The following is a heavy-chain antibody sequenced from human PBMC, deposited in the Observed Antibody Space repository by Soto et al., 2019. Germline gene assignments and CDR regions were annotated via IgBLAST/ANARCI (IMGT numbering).Heavy chain of an antibody. Sequence: LSLTCTVSGGSMTNFYWTWIRQPPGKGLEWIGYIYYTGTTNYNPSLKSRVTISVDTSKNQFSLKLSSVTAADTAVYYCARVLRADYWGRVTLVTVSS. J-gene: IGHJ4*02. CDR2: IYYTGTT. D-gene: IGHD3-3*01. CDR3: ARVLRADY. V-gene: IGHV4-59*01. CDR1: GGSMTNFY.